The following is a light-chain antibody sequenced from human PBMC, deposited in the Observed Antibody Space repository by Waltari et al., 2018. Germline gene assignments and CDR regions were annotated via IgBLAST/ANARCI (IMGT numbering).Light chain of an antibody. J-gene: IGKJ1*01. CDR3: QQYYAAPWT. CDR2: WAS. Sequence: DIVMTQSPDSLAVSLGERATINCKSSQSVLYSSNNKSYLSWFQQKPGQPPKLLFYWASTRESGVPDRFSGSGSGTDFTLTISSLQAEDVAVYYCQQYYAAPWTFGQGTVVEIK. V-gene: IGKV4-1*01. CDR1: QSVLYSSNNKSY.